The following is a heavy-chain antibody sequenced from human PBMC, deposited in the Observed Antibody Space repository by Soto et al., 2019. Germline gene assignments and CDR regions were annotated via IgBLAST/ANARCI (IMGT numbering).Heavy chain of an antibody. J-gene: IGHJ4*02. CDR3: ARSPYYYDSSGYYEVFDY. CDR2: IYYSGST. CDR1: GGSISSYY. V-gene: IGHV4-59*01. D-gene: IGHD3-22*01. Sequence: SETLSLTCTVSGGSISSYYWSWIRQPPGKGLEWIGYIYYSGSTNYNPSLKSRVTISVDTSKNQFSLKLSSVTAADTAVYYCARSPYYYDSSGYYEVFDYWGQGTLVTVSS.